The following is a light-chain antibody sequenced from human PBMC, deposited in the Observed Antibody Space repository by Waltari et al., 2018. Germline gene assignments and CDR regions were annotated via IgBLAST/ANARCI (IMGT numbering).Light chain of an antibody. Sequence: DIQMTQSPSSLSASVGDRVTITCRASQSISSYLNWYQQKPGKAPKLLSYAASSLQSGVPSRFSGSGSGTDFTLTISSLQPEDFATYYCQQSYSTPLTFGGGTKVRSN. J-gene: IGKJ4*01. CDR1: QSISSY. CDR2: AAS. CDR3: QQSYSTPLT. V-gene: IGKV1-39*01.